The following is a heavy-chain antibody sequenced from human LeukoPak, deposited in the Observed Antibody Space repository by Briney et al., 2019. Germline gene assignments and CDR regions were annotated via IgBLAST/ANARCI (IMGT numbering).Heavy chain of an antibody. V-gene: IGHV3-30*18. Sequence: PGGSLRLSCAVSGFSLTEYSMHWVRQAPGKGLEWVAVISFDGSSKYYADSVKGRFTISRDSSKNTLYLQMNGLRTEDTAVYYCTKVGQQFSGLYYYGMHVWGQGTTVT. J-gene: IGHJ6*02. CDR3: TKVGQQFSGLYYYGMHV. CDR2: ISFDGSSK. CDR1: GFSLTEYS. D-gene: IGHD6-13*01.